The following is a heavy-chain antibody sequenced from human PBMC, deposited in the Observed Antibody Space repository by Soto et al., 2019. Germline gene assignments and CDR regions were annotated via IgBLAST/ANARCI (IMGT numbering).Heavy chain of an antibody. CDR3: AREQSGEIMTMTDAFDI. D-gene: IGHD3-16*01. J-gene: IGHJ3*02. V-gene: IGHV1-3*01. CDR1: GYTFTSYA. Sequence: ASVKVSCKASGYTFTSYAIHWVRQAPGPRLEWMGWINAGNGNTQYSQKFQGRVTITRDTSASIAYMEVSGLRSEDTALYYCAREQSGEIMTMTDAFDIWGQGTMVTVSS. CDR2: INAGNGNT.